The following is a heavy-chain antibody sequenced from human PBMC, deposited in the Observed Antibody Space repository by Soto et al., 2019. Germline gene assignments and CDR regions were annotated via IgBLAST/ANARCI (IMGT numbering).Heavy chain of an antibody. CDR1: GFTFSSYS. J-gene: IGHJ6*02. Sequence: PGGSLRLSCAASGFTFSSYSMNWVRQAPGKGLEWVSSISSSSSSIYYADSVKGRFTISRDNAKNSLYLQMNSLRAEDTAVYYCARYDSSGYYWPYYYYGMDVWGQGTTVTAP. V-gene: IGHV3-21*01. CDR2: ISSSSSSI. CDR3: ARYDSSGYYWPYYYYGMDV. D-gene: IGHD3-22*01.